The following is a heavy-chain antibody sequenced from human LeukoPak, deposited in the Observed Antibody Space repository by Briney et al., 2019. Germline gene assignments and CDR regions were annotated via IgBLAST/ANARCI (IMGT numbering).Heavy chain of an antibody. D-gene: IGHD5-12*01. V-gene: IGHV3-9*02. CDR3: VKDIDRGWNGMDV. Sequence: GGCLILACSASGFISGDYAMDSVRQGPGSGLGLVSAISWDSGNISYAESVRGRFPVSRDNARNSLNLQMNRLKTEDTALYFCVKDIDRGWNGMDVWGEGTMVIVSS. CDR1: GFISGDYA. CDR2: ISWDSGNI. J-gene: IGHJ6*04.